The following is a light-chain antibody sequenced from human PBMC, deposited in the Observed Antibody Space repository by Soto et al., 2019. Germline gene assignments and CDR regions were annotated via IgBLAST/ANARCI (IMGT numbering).Light chain of an antibody. CDR1: SSDVGGYNY. Sequence: QSALTQPRSVSGSPGQSVTISCTGTSSDVGGYNYVSWYQQHPGKAPKLMIYDVSKRPSGVPDRFSGSKSGNTASLTISGLQAEDADEYYCCSYAGSYTWVFGGGTKLTVL. CDR2: DVS. CDR3: CSYAGSYTWV. V-gene: IGLV2-11*01. J-gene: IGLJ3*02.